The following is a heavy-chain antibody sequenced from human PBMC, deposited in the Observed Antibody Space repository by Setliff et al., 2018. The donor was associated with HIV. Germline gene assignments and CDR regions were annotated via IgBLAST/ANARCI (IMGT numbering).Heavy chain of an antibody. J-gene: IGHJ5*01. V-gene: IGHV5-51*01. CDR3: ARVFSAGWFDS. Sequence: PGESLKISCKASGYTFTTRWIGWVRQMPGKGLEWMGIINPRDSDARYSPALQGHFTFSADQSITTAYLQWSRLKASDTAMYYCARVFSAGWFDSWGQGTLVTVS. CDR1: GYTFTTRW. CDR2: INPRDSDA. D-gene: IGHD6-13*01.